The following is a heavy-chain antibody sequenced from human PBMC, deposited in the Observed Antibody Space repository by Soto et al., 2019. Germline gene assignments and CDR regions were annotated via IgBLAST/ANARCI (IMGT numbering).Heavy chain of an antibody. Sequence: QLQLQESGSGLVKPSQPLSLTCAVSGGSISSGGYSWSWIRQPPGKGLEWIGYIYHSGSTYYNPSLKSRVTITVDSSKNQFPLKPTSVTAADTAVNFCASETYWGGDFYSNWCDPWGQGTLVTVST. CDR1: GGSISSGGYS. CDR2: IYHSGST. V-gene: IGHV4-30-2*01. D-gene: IGHD2-21*02. J-gene: IGHJ5*02. CDR3: ASETYWGGDFYSNWCDP.